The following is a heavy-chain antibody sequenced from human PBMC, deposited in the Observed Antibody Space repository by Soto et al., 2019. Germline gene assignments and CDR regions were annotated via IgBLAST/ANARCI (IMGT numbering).Heavy chain of an antibody. CDR3: ARQYSTLDAFDI. J-gene: IGHJ3*02. Sequence: GASVKVSCKASGYTFTSYAMHWVRQAPGQRLEWMGWINAGNGNTKYSQKFQGRVTITRDTSASTAYMELSSLRSEDTAVYYCARQYSTLDAFDIWGPGTLVPVSS. CDR2: INAGNGNT. D-gene: IGHD4-4*01. V-gene: IGHV1-3*01. CDR1: GYTFTSYA.